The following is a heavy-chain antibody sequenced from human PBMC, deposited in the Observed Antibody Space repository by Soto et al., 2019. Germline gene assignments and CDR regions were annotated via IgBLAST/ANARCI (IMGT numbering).Heavy chain of an antibody. CDR1: GFTFSSYW. V-gene: IGHV3-74*01. J-gene: IGHJ3*02. CDR2: ITSDGGIT. D-gene: IGHD1-1*01. Sequence: EVQLVESGGGLVQPGGSLRLSCAASGFTFSSYWMHWVRQAPGKGLEWVSRITSDGGITSYADSVKGRFTISRDNAKKTLYLQMNSLRAEDTAVYYCTRSGDADSEERGDAFDIWGHGTMVAVST. CDR3: TRSGDADSEERGDAFDI.